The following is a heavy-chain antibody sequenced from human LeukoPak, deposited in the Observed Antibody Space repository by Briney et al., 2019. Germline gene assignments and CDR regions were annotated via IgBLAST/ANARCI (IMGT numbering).Heavy chain of an antibody. CDR2: IKPNSGGT. CDR3: ARDRRYDFWSGYMSRWFDP. CDR1: GYTFTGYY. J-gene: IGHJ5*02. V-gene: IGHV1-2*02. Sequence: GASVKVSCKASGYTFTGYYMHWVRQAPGQGLEWMGWIKPNSGGTNYAQKFQGRVTMTRDTSISTAYMELSRLRSDDTAVYYCARDRRYDFWSGYMSRWFDPWGQGTLVTVSS. D-gene: IGHD3-3*01.